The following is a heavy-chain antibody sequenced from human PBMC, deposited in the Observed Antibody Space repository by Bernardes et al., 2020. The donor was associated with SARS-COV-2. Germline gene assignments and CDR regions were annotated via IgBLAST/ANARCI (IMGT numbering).Heavy chain of an antibody. D-gene: IGHD3-10*01. CDR3: TTGAGLRITMVRGVIRWFDP. V-gene: IGHV3-15*01. CDR1: GFTFSNAW. J-gene: IGHJ5*02. CDR2: IKSKTDGGTT. Sequence: GSLRLSCAASGFTFSNAWMSWVRQAPGKGLEWVGRIKSKTDGGTTDYAAPVKGRFTISRDDSKNTLYLQMNSLKTEDTAVYYCTTGAGLRITMVRGVIRWFDPWGQGTLVTVSS.